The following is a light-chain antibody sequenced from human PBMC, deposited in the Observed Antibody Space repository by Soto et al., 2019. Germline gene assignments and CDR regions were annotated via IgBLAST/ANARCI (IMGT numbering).Light chain of an antibody. Sequence: QPVLTQSPSASASLGASVKLTCTLSSGHSSYAIAWHQQQPEKGPRYLMKLNSDGSHSKGDGIPDRFSGSSSGAERYLTTPSLQSEDEADYYCQTWGTGLLVFGGGTKLTVL. V-gene: IGLV4-69*01. J-gene: IGLJ3*02. CDR1: SGHSSYA. CDR2: LNSDGSH. CDR3: QTWGTGLLV.